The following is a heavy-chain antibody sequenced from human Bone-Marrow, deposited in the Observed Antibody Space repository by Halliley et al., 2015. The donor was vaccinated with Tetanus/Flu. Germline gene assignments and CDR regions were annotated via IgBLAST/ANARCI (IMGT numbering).Heavy chain of an antibody. CDR3: ARGHAPYYDSSGYHHFDH. Sequence: QVQLVQSGAEVKKPGSSVKVSCKGSGVTFSAYTINWVRQAPGQGLEWMGGIIPILGTVNYAQKFQGTVTISADDSTKTVYLELSSLRSEDTAVYYCARGHAPYYDSSGYHHFDHWGQGTLLTVSS. V-gene: IGHV1-69*12. D-gene: IGHD3-22*01. CDR2: IIPILGTV. J-gene: IGHJ4*02. CDR1: GVTFSAYT.